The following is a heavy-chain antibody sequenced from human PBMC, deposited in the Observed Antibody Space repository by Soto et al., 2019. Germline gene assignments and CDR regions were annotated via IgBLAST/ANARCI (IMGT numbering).Heavy chain of an antibody. J-gene: IGHJ6*02. CDR2: IYYSGST. D-gene: IGHD3-10*01. CDR1: GGSISSNY. V-gene: IGHV4-59*01. CDR3: ARDESYYYGSGSYYNKHYYYYGMDV. Sequence: SETLSLTCTVSGGSISSNYWSWIRQPPGKGLEWIGYIYYSGSTNYNPSLKSRVTISVDTSKNQFSLNLSSVTAADTAVYFCARDESYYYGSGSYYNKHYYYYGMDVWGQGTTVTVS.